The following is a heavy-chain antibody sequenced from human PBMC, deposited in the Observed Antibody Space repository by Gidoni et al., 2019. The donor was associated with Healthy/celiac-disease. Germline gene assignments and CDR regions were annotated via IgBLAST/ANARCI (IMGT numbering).Heavy chain of an antibody. CDR2: ISYDGSNK. CDR1: GFTFSSYG. V-gene: IGHV3-30*18. J-gene: IGHJ6*02. Sequence: QVQLVESGGGVVQPGRSLTLSCASSGFTFSSYGMHWVRQAPGKGLEWVAVISYDGSNKYYADSVKGRFTISRDNSKNTLYLQMNSLRAEDTAVYYCAKDSSGYAYGMDVWGQGTTVTVSS. CDR3: AKDSSGYAYGMDV. D-gene: IGHD3-22*01.